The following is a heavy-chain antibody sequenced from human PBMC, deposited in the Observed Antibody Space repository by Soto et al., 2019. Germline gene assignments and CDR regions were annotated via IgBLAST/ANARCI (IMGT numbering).Heavy chain of an antibody. J-gene: IGHJ4*02. CDR2: MSYDGTKE. CDR1: GFTLTTYG. CDR3: AKEFGSTWIDH. Sequence: GGSLRLSCAASGFTLTTYGMHWVRQAPGRGLEWVAAMSYDGTKEYYADSVKGRFTISRDSSRNTLFLQLNSLRAEDTAVYYCAKEFGSTWIDHWGEGTLVTVSS. D-gene: IGHD6-13*01. V-gene: IGHV3-30*18.